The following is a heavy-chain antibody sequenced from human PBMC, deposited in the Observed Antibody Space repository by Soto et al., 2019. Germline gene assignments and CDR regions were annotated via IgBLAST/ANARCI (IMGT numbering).Heavy chain of an antibody. Sequence: SETLSLTCAVSGGSISSGGYSWSWIRQHPGKGLEWIGYIYHSGSTYYNPSLESRVNISLDTSKNHFSLKLSSVTAADTAVYYCARSYGSGNYYGVPSNWFDPWGQGTLVTVSS. D-gene: IGHD3-10*01. J-gene: IGHJ5*02. CDR1: GGSISSGGYS. CDR3: ARSYGSGNYYGVPSNWFDP. CDR2: IYHSGST. V-gene: IGHV4-31*11.